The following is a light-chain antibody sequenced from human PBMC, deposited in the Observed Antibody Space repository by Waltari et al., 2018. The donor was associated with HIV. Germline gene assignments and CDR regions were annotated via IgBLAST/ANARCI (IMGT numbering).Light chain of an antibody. CDR3: QQRTNWPPYS. CDR1: QSVGNY. CDR2: DAS. J-gene: IGKJ2*03. Sequence: EIVLTQSPATLSLSPGERATLSCRASQSVGNYLAWYQQKPGQPPRLFIYDASNRATGIPARFSGSGSRTDFTLTISSLEPEDFAVYYCQQRTNWPPYSFGQGTKLEIK. V-gene: IGKV3-11*01.